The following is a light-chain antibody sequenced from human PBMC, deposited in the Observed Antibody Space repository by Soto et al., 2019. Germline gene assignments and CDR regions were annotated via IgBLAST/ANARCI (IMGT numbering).Light chain of an antibody. CDR2: AAS. CDR3: QQSYSTPHT. Sequence: DIQMTQSPSSLSASVGDRVTITCRASQSISSYLNWYQQKPGKAPKLLIYAASSLQSGVPSRFSGSGSGIHFTLTISSLQPEDFATYYCQQSYSTPHTFGQGTKLEIK. J-gene: IGKJ2*01. V-gene: IGKV1-39*01. CDR1: QSISSY.